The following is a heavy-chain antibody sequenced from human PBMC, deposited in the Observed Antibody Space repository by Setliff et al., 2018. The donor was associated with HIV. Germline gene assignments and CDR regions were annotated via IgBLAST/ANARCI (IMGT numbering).Heavy chain of an antibody. CDR2: ISGIGSST. Sequence: PGGSLRLSCAASGFTFSSYAMSWLRQAPGKGLEWVSGISGIGSSTYYADSVKGRFTISRDNSKNTLYLQMNRLRADDTAIYYCAKGASLVPRRPHFCYFDYWGQGALVTVSS. CDR3: AKGASLVPRRPHFCYFDY. J-gene: IGHJ4*02. CDR1: GFTFSSYA. V-gene: IGHV3-23*01. D-gene: IGHD3-16*02.